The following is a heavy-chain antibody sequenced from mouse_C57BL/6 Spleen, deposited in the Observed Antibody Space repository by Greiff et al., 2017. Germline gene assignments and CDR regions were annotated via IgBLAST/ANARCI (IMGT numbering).Heavy chain of an antibody. CDR2: INPNNGGT. Sequence: VHVKQSGPELVKPGASVKISCKASGYTFTDYYMNWVKQSHGKSLEWIGDINPNNGGTSYNQKFKGKATLTVDKSSSTAYMELRSLTSEDSAVYYCARQLTGTYNYWGQGTTLTVSS. V-gene: IGHV1-26*01. CDR1: GYTFTDYY. D-gene: IGHD4-1*01. J-gene: IGHJ2*01. CDR3: ARQLTGTYNY.